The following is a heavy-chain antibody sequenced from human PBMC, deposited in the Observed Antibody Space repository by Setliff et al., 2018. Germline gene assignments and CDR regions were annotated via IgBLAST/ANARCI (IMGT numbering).Heavy chain of an antibody. V-gene: IGHV3-30*04. CDR2: ISYDGSKK. D-gene: IGHD2-21*02. CDR3: ARDYVVVTLYYYYYGMDV. J-gene: IGHJ6*02. Sequence: PGGSLRLSCAASGFSFSTYAMHWVRQAPGKGLEWVAVISYDGSKKYYADSVKGRFTISRDNSKNTLYLQMNSLRAEDTAVYYCARDYVVVTLYYYYYGMDVWGQGTTVTVSS. CDR1: GFSFSTYA.